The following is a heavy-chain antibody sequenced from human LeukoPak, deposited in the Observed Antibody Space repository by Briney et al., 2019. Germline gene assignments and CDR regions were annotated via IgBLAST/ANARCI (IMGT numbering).Heavy chain of an antibody. V-gene: IGHV3-23*01. Sequence: PGGSLRLSCAASGFTFSSYAMSWVRQAPGKGLEWVSAISGSGGSTYYADSVKGRFTISRDNSKNTLYLQMNSLRAEDTAVYYCAKTYDSSGYPHRGGAFDIWGQGTMVTVSS. J-gene: IGHJ3*02. CDR2: ISGSGGST. CDR3: AKTYDSSGYPHRGGAFDI. CDR1: GFTFSSYA. D-gene: IGHD3-22*01.